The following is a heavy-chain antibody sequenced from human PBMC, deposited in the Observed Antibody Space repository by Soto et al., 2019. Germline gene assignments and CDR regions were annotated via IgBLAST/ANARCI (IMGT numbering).Heavy chain of an antibody. V-gene: IGHV1-3*04. J-gene: IGHJ4*02. CDR2: INTDNGNT. CDR3: ARDFDQGSFDY. D-gene: IGHD2-2*01. Sequence: QVHLVQSGAEVKKPGASVKISCEASGYTFTRYTLHWVRQAPGQRLEWMGWINTDNGNTGYSQKFQGRVTVVRDTSARIVYMELSSLMSGDTAVYYCARDFDQGSFDYWGQGTLDTVSS. CDR1: GYTFTRYT.